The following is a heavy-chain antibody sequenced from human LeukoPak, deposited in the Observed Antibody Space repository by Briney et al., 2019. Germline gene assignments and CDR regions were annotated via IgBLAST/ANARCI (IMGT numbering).Heavy chain of an antibody. J-gene: IGHJ4*02. CDR1: GFTFSSYG. Sequence: GGSLRLSCAASGFTFSSYGMNWVRQAPGEGLEWGSGISGSGGTTYYADSVKGRFTISRDNSKNSLSLQVSSLRAEDTAVYYGAKTNGYYSDWGQGTLVTVSP. V-gene: IGHV3-23*01. CDR2: ISGSGGTT. D-gene: IGHD3-22*01. CDR3: AKTNGYYSD.